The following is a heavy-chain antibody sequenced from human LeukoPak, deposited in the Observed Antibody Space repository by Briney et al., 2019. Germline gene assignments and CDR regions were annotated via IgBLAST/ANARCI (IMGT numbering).Heavy chain of an antibody. CDR2: IYTSGST. CDR3: ARDRSSSWCEGPFDY. D-gene: IGHD6-13*01. J-gene: IGHJ4*02. CDR1: GGSISSGSYY. Sequence: PSETLSLTCTVSGGSISSGSYYWSWIRQPAGKGLEWIGRIYTSGSTNYNPSLKSRVTISVDTSKNQFSLKLSSVTAADTAVYYCARDRSSSWCEGPFDYWGQGTLVTVSS. V-gene: IGHV4-61*02.